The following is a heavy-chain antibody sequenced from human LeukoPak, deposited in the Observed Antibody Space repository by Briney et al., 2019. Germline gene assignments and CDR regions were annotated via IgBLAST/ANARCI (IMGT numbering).Heavy chain of an antibody. Sequence: SETLSLTCTVSGVSISSGGDYWSWIRQHPGKGREWIGYICYSGTTYYSPALQSRITISLDTPKNQFSLELSSVTAADTAVYYCARAAWRGSNSRDAFDIWGLGTVVTVSS. J-gene: IGHJ3*02. D-gene: IGHD4-23*01. CDR3: ARAAWRGSNSRDAFDI. V-gene: IGHV4-31*03. CDR2: ICYSGTT. CDR1: GVSISSGGDY.